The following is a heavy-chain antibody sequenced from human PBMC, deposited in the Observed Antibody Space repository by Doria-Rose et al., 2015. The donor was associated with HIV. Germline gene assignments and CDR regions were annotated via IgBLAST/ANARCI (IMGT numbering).Heavy chain of an antibody. V-gene: IGHV4-34*01. CDR2: INHSRST. J-gene: IGHJ4*02. CDR1: GGSFSGYY. D-gene: IGHD6-19*01. CDR3: ARGTSGPLFY. Sequence: QVQLQQWDAGLLKPSETLSLTCAVYGGSFSGYYWNWIRQSPGKGLEWIGEINHSRSTNYNPSLKSRVPISLDTSKNQFSLRLSSVTAADTAVYFCARGTSGPLFYWGQGTLVTVSS.